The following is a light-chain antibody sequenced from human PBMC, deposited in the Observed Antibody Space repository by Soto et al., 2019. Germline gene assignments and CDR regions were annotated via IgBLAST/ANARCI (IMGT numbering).Light chain of an antibody. CDR3: QSYDSSLSGYV. Sequence: QSVLTQAPSLSGAPGQRVTISRPGSSSNIGAGYDVHWYQQLPGTAPKLLIYGNSNRPSGVPDRFSGSKSGTSASLAITGLQAEDEADYYCQSYDSSLSGYVFGTGTKVTVL. CDR1: SSNIGAGYD. J-gene: IGLJ1*01. V-gene: IGLV1-40*01. CDR2: GNS.